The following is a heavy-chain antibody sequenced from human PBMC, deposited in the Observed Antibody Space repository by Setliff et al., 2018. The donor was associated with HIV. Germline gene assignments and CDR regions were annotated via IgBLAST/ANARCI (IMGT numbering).Heavy chain of an antibody. D-gene: IGHD1-26*01. Sequence: ASVKVSCKASGYTFTQYPMHWVRQAPGQRLEWMGWINAGNGNTKYSQKFQGRVTITRDTSTNTTYMELNSLRSEDTAVYYCARGTRVGANDAFDIWGQGTMVTVSS. CDR1: GYTFTQYP. CDR3: ARGTRVGANDAFDI. V-gene: IGHV1-3*01. J-gene: IGHJ3*02. CDR2: INAGNGNT.